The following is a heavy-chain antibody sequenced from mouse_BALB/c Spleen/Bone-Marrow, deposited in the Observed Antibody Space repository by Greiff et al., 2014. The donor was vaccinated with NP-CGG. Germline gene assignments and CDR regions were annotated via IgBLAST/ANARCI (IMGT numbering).Heavy chain of an antibody. V-gene: IGHV3-1*02. CDR3: TRETTVVADFDY. J-gene: IGHJ2*01. Sequence: EVQLQQSGPDLVKPSQSLSLTCTVTGYSITSGYGWHWIRQFPGKKLDWMGYIHYTGYTDYNPSLKSRISITRDTSKNQFFLQLNSVTTEDTATYYCTRETTVVADFDYWGQGTTLTVSS. CDR2: IHYTGYT. CDR1: GYSITSGYG. D-gene: IGHD1-1*01.